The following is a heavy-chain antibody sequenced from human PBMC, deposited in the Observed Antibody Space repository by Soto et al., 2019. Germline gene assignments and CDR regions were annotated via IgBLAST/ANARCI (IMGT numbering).Heavy chain of an antibody. V-gene: IGHV1-3*01. CDR2: INAGNGNT. CDR3: ARVDYDFWSGYYSLGMDV. CDR1: GYTFTSYA. Sequence: ASVKVSCKASGYTFTSYAMHWVRQAPGQRLEWMGWINAGNGNTKYSQKFQGRVTITRDTSASTAYMELSSLRSEDTAVYYCARVDYDFWSGYYSLGMDVWGQGTTVTVSS. J-gene: IGHJ6*02. D-gene: IGHD3-3*01.